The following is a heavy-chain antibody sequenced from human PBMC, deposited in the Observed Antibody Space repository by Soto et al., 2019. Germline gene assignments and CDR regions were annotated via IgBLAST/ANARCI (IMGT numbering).Heavy chain of an antibody. CDR1: GGSLSSYW. CDR2: IYYTGST. V-gene: IGHV4-59*01. D-gene: IGHD3-10*01. Sequence: SETLSLTCTVSGGSLSSYWWSWIRQPPGKGLEWIGYIYYTGSTNYNPSLKSRVTLSLDASKTQFSLKLSSVTAADTAVYYCARGPGASGTYHYYFDYWGPGTLVTVSS. CDR3: ARGPGASGTYHYYFDY. J-gene: IGHJ4*02.